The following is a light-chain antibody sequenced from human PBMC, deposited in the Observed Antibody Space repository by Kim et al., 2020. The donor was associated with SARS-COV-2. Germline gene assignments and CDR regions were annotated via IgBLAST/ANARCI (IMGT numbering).Light chain of an antibody. Sequence: LTQPHSVSGSPGQSVTISCTGTNNNVGDSNFVSWYQQHPGKAPNLMIYDVTKRPSGVPDRFSGSKSGNTASLTISWLQAEDEADYYCCAYGGTDTLTALGGGNQWTV. V-gene: IGLV2-11*01. CDR3: CAYGGTDTLTA. CDR1: NNNVGDSNF. J-gene: IGLJ3*02. CDR2: DVT.